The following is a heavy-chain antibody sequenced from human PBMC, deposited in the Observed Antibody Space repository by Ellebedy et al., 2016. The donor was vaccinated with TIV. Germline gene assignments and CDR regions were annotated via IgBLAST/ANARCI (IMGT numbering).Heavy chain of an antibody. V-gene: IGHV1-69*06. Sequence: SVKVSXXASGGTFSSYAISWVRQAPGQGLEWMGGIIPIFGTANYAQKFQGRVTITADKSTSTAYMELSSLRSEDTAVYYCASRRGRDGYKYFDYWGQGTLVTVSS. CDR2: IIPIFGTA. CDR1: GGTFSSYA. D-gene: IGHD5-24*01. CDR3: ASRRGRDGYKYFDY. J-gene: IGHJ4*02.